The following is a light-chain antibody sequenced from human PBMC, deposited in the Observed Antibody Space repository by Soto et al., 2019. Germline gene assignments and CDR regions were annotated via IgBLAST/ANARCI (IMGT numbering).Light chain of an antibody. CDR1: SNDIGTYDY. Sequence: QSVLTQPASVSGSPGQSITISCTGTSNDIGTYDYVSWYQQHPGKVPKLMIFDVSNRPSGVPNRFSGSKSGATALLTISGLTAEDEADYYCCSDTGISPVAGFGSGPKVNV. CDR3: CSDTGISPVAG. V-gene: IGLV2-14*03. CDR2: DVS. J-gene: IGLJ1*01.